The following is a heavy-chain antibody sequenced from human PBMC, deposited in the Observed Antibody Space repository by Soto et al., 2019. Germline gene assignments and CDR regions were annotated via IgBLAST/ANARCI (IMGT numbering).Heavy chain of an antibody. CDR1: GDSVSSNSAA. CDR2: TYYRSKRKT. CDR3: ARGDVIDI. V-gene: IGHV6-1*01. D-gene: IGHD3-16*01. Sequence: SQTLSLTCAISGDSVSSNSAAWNWVRQAPSRGLEWLGRTYYRSKRKTDYAVSVRGRITISPDTSKNQFSLQLNSVTPGDTAVYYCARGDVIDIWGRGTMVTVSS. J-gene: IGHJ3*02.